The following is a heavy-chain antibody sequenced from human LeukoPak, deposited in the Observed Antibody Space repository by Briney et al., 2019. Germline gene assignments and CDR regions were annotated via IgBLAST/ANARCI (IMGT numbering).Heavy chain of an antibody. J-gene: IGHJ4*02. Sequence: SETLSLTCTVSGGSISSYYWSWIRQPPGKGLGWIGYIYYSGSTNYNPSLKSRVTISVDTSKNQFSLKLSSVTAADTAVYYCAGLVDTAMVADYWGQGTLVTVSS. V-gene: IGHV4-59*01. CDR3: AGLVDTAMVADY. CDR1: GGSISSYY. CDR2: IYYSGST. D-gene: IGHD5-18*01.